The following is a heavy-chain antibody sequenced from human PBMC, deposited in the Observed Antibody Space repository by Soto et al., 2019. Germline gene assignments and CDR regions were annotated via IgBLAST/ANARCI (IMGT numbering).Heavy chain of an antibody. CDR1: GFTFSSYS. V-gene: IGHV3-48*02. J-gene: IGHJ4*02. CDR3: ARDADYYYDSSGYYHFDY. Sequence: GGSLRLSCAASGFTFSSYSMNWVRQAPGKGLEWVSYISSSSSTIYYADSVEGRFTISRDNAKNSLYLQMNSLRDEDTAVYYCARDADYYYDSSGYYHFDYWGQGTLVTVSS. D-gene: IGHD3-22*01. CDR2: ISSSSSTI.